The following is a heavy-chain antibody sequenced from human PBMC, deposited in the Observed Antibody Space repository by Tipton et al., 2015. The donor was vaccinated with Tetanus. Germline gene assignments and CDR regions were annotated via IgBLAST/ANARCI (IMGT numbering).Heavy chain of an antibody. CDR2: ISFDGSSQ. D-gene: IGHD4-11*01. Sequence: SLRLSCVPSGFTFSSYGMHWVRQAPGKGLEWVAVISFDGSSQHHADSVKGRFTISRDNSKDILFLQMDSLRVEDTAVYYCARGTGKYSAGDYWGQGTLVTVSS. CDR1: GFTFSSYG. CDR3: ARGTGKYSAGDY. J-gene: IGHJ4*02. V-gene: IGHV3-30*04.